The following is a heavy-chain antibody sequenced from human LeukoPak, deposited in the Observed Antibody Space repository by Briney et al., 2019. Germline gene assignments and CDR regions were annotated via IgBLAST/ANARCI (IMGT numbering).Heavy chain of an antibody. CDR2: ISYDGGNK. V-gene: IGHV3-30-3*01. CDR1: GFTFSSYA. CDR3: ARDLAVAGKGS. D-gene: IGHD6-19*01. J-gene: IGHJ4*02. Sequence: GGSLRLSCAASGFTFSSYAMHWVRQAPGKGLEWVAVISYDGGNKYYADSVKGRFTISRDNSKNTLYLQMNSLRAEDTAVYYCARDLAVAGKGSWGQGTLVTVSS.